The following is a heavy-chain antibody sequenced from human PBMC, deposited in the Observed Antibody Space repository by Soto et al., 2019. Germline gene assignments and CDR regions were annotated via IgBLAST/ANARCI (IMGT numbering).Heavy chain of an antibody. J-gene: IGHJ4*02. CDR3: ARDPIGGGAPYYADY. Sequence: QVQLVQSGAEVKKPGASVKVSCKASGYIFSDYYMHWVRQAPGQGLEWMGWINTDTGGADYAQNLQGRVTMPRDTSIGTAYMELSRLTSDDTAVYYCARDPIGGGAPYYADYWGQGTLVTVSS. CDR2: INTDTGGA. CDR1: GYIFSDYY. V-gene: IGHV1-2*02. D-gene: IGHD3-3*01.